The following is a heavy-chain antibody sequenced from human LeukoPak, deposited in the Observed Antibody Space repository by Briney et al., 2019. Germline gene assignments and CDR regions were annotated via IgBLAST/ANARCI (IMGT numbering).Heavy chain of an antibody. Sequence: VASVKVSCKASGGTFSSYALSWVRQAPGQGLEWMGRIIPVFGTTTYAQKFQGRVTITADESTTTAYMELRRLTSEDTAMYYCARGLGTRWFFDYWGQGTLVTVSS. D-gene: IGHD1-1*01. CDR1: GGTFSSYA. J-gene: IGHJ4*02. V-gene: IGHV1-69*13. CDR3: ARGLGTRWFFDY. CDR2: IIPVFGTT.